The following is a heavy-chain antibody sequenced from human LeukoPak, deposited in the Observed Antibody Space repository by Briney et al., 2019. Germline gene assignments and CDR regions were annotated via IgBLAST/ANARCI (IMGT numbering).Heavy chain of an antibody. Sequence: PSETLSLTCTVSGGSISSYYWSWIRQPAGKGLEWIGRIYTSGSTNYNPSLKSRVTISVDTSKNQFSLKLSSVTAADTAVYYCAREIIPLLGYCSGGSCGFDYWGQGTLVTVSS. D-gene: IGHD2-15*01. J-gene: IGHJ4*02. CDR3: AREIIPLLGYCSGGSCGFDY. CDR1: GGSISSYY. CDR2: IYTSGST. V-gene: IGHV4-4*07.